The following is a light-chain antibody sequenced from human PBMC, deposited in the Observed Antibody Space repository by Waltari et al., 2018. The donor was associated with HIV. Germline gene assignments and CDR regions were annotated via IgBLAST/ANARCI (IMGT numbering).Light chain of an antibody. CDR2: DAS. CDR1: QSVSTY. Sequence: EIVLTQSPATLSLSPGERATLSCRVSQSVSTYLALYQHKPGPAPRLLINDASSRATGIPAIFSGSGSGTDFTLTISNLAPEDFAVYYCQQRSDWLTFGGGTRVES. V-gene: IGKV3-11*01. J-gene: IGKJ4*01. CDR3: QQRSDWLT.